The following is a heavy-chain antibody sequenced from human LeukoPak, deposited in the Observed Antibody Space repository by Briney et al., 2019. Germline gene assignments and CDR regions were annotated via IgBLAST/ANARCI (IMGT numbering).Heavy chain of an antibody. CDR2: ISGYSGNT. D-gene: IGHD2-21*01. CDR3: ARRVISLEAFDI. V-gene: IGHV1-18*01. Sequence: ASVKVSCKASGYTFTSYSITWVRQAPGQGLEWMGWISGYSGNTNYGQKLQGRVTMTTDTSTSTAYLELRSLRFDDTAVYYCARRVISLEAFDIWGQGTMVTVSS. CDR1: GYTFTSYS. J-gene: IGHJ3*02.